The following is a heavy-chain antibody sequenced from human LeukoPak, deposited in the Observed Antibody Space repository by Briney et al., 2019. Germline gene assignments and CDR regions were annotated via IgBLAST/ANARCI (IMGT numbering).Heavy chain of an antibody. V-gene: IGHV3-23*01. CDR3: AKDTRRLYGSLDAFDI. D-gene: IGHD3-10*01. Sequence: GGSLRLSCAASGFAFSDYWMTWVRQAPGKGLEWVSAISGSGGSTYYADSVKGRFTISRDNSKNTLYLQMNSLRAEDTAVYYCAKDTRRLYGSLDAFDIWGQGTMVTVSS. J-gene: IGHJ3*02. CDR2: ISGSGGST. CDR1: GFAFSDYW.